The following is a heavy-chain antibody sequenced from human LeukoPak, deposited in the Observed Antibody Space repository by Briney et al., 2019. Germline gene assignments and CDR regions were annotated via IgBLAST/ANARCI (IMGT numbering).Heavy chain of an antibody. Sequence: ASVKVSCKASGYTVTGHYIHWVRQAPGQGLEWMGWINPKNGGRDYPQKFQGRVTMTRDTSASTTYLEVSRLTSDDTAVYFCARSQCVYGSGTYCDFDYWGQGTLVTVSS. D-gene: IGHD3-10*01. CDR3: ARSQCVYGSGTYCDFDY. CDR2: INPKNGGR. J-gene: IGHJ4*02. CDR1: GYTVTGHY. V-gene: IGHV1-2*02.